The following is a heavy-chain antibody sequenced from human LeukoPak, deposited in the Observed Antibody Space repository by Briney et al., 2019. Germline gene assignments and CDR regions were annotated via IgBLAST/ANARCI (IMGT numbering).Heavy chain of an antibody. Sequence: ASVRVSCKASGYTFTGYYMHWVRQAPGQGLEWMGWINPNSGGTNYAQKFQGWVTMTRDMSISTAYMELSRLRSDDTAVYYCARVATIREGWFDPWGQGTLVTVSS. J-gene: IGHJ5*02. D-gene: IGHD5-12*01. CDR2: INPNSGGT. CDR1: GYTFTGYY. V-gene: IGHV1-2*04. CDR3: ARVATIREGWFDP.